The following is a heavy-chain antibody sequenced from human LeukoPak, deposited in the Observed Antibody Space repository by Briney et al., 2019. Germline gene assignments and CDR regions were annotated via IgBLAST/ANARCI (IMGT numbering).Heavy chain of an antibody. D-gene: IGHD1-26*01. CDR2: IYPGDSDT. V-gene: IGHV5-51*01. CDR3: ARPSRTEDIVGAPDY. Sequence: PGESLQISCKGSGYSFTFYWIGWVRQMPGKGLEWMGIIYPGDSDTRYSPSFQGQVTISADKSISTAYLQWSSLKASDTAMYYCARPSRTEDIVGAPDYWGQGTLVTVSS. J-gene: IGHJ4*02. CDR1: GYSFTFYW.